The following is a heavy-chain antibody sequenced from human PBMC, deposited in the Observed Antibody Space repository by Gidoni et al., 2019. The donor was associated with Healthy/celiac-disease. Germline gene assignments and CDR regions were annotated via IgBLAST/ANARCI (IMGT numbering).Heavy chain of an antibody. CDR3: ARGSSGWYEGFDY. CDR2: INPNSGGT. V-gene: IGHV1-2*04. CDR1: GYTFTGYY. Sequence: QVQLVQSGAEVKKPGASVKVSCKASGYTFTGYYMHWVRQAPGQGLEWMGWINPNSGGTNYARKFQGWVTMTRDTSISTAYMELSRLRSDDTAVYYCARGSSGWYEGFDYWGQGTLVTVSS. J-gene: IGHJ4*02. D-gene: IGHD6-19*01.